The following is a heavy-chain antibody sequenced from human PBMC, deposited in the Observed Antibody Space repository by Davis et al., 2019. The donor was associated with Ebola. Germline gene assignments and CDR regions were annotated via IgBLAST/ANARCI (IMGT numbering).Heavy chain of an antibody. D-gene: IGHD4-23*01. J-gene: IGHJ4*02. V-gene: IGHV4-30-4*01. CDR3: GGHDGGNHFDY. CDR2: IYSGGST. Sequence: MPSETLSPTCTVPGASITTGDFYWRCIRQPPGKALEWLGYIYSGGSTYYNPSLQSRVIISLDTSKNQFSLKVSTVTAADTAVYYCGGHDGGNHFDYWGQGTLVTVSS. CDR1: GASITTGDFY.